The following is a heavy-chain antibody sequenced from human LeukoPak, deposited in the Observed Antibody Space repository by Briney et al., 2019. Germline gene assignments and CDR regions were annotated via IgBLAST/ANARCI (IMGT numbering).Heavy chain of an antibody. Sequence: GGSLKLSCAASGFTFSGSAMHWVRQASGKGLEWVGRIGNKANSYATAYAASVKGRFTISRDDSKNTAYLQMNRLKTEDTAVYYCTTSGSYSDLYPYFDYWGQGTLVTVSS. CDR3: TTSGSYSDLYPYFDY. CDR1: GFTFSGSA. D-gene: IGHD1-26*01. CDR2: IGNKANSYAT. V-gene: IGHV3-73*01. J-gene: IGHJ4*02.